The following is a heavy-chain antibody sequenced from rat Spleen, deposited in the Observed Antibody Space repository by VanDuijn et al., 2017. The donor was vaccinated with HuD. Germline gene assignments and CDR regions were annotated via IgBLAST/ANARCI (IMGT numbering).Heavy chain of an antibody. CDR1: GFTFSNYG. CDR3: TTGERGFAY. Sequence: EVQLVDHGGGLVQPGRSLNLSCAPSGFTFSNYGMAWVRQAPTKGLEWVASITNSGGSTYYRDSVKGRFTISRDNAKSTLYLQMDSLRSEDTATYYCTTGERGFAYWGQGTLVTVSS. J-gene: IGHJ3*01. CDR2: ITNSGGST. V-gene: IGHV5-27*01.